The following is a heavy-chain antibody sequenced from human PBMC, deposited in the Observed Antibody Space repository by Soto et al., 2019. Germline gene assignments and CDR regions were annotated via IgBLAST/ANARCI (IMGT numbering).Heavy chain of an antibody. CDR2: IYYSGST. Sequence: SETLSLTCTVSGGSISSYYWSWIRQPPGKGLEWIGYIYYSGSTNYNPSLKSRVTISVDTSKNQFSLKLSSVTAADTAVYYCARAQSAFWSGSPRYYYSMDVWGQGTTVTVSS. D-gene: IGHD3-3*01. CDR3: ARAQSAFWSGSPRYYYSMDV. V-gene: IGHV4-59*01. CDR1: GGSISSYY. J-gene: IGHJ6*02.